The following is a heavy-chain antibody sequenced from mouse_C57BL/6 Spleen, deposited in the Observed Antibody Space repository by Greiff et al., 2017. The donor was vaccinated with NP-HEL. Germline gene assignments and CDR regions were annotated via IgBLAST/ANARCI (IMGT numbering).Heavy chain of an antibody. J-gene: IGHJ2*01. CDR3: TRNWDGDFDY. D-gene: IGHD4-1*02. Sequence: VQLQQSGTVLARPGASVKMSCKTSGYTFTSYWMHWVKQRPGQGLEWIGAIYPGNSDTSYNQKFKGKATLTAVTSASTAYMELSSLTNEDSAVYYCTRNWDGDFDYWGQGTTLTVSS. CDR2: IYPGNSDT. CDR1: GYTFTSYW. V-gene: IGHV1-5*01.